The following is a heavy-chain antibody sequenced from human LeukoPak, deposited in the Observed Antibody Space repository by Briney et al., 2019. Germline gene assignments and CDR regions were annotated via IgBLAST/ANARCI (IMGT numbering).Heavy chain of an antibody. V-gene: IGHV3-33*01. J-gene: IGHJ3*02. CDR3: ARDGGSSGYHDALDI. Sequence: GRSLRLSCAASGFTFSSYGMHWVRQAPGRGLECVALIWYDGRNKYYADSVKGRFTISRDNSKNTLSLQLNSLRDEDTAVYYCARDGGSSGYHDALDIWGQGTMVTVSA. CDR2: IWYDGRNK. D-gene: IGHD3-22*01. CDR1: GFTFSSYG.